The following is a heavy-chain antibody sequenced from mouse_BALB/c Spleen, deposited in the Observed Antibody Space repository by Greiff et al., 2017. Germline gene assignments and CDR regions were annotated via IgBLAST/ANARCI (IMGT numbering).Heavy chain of an antibody. CDR3: ARDDTTVVPYAMDY. J-gene: IGHJ4*01. D-gene: IGHD1-1*01. V-gene: IGHV5-9-4*01. CDR1: GFTFSSYA. Sequence: DVKLVESGGGLVKPGGSLKLSCAASGFTFSSYAMSWVRQSPEKRLEWVAEISSGGSYTYYPDTVTGRFTISRDNAKNTLYLEMSSLRSEDTAMYYCARDDTTVVPYAMDYWGQGTSVTVSS. CDR2: ISSGGSYT.